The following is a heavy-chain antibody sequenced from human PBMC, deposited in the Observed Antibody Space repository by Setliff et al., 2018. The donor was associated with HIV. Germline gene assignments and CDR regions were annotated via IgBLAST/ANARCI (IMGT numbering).Heavy chain of an antibody. V-gene: IGHV4-39*02. CDR2: IYYGGTT. J-gene: IGHJ4*01. D-gene: IGHD3-9*01. CDR1: GGSIRSIDYF. CDR3: ARDQSDYNVLTGFGDFDY. Sequence: PSETLSLTCTVSGGSIRSIDYFWGWIRQPPGKGLEWLGNIGNIYYGGTTYYNPSLKGRITISVFTSKNQFSLTLTSVTAADTAMYYCARDQSDYNVLTGFGDFDYWGHGTLVTVSS.